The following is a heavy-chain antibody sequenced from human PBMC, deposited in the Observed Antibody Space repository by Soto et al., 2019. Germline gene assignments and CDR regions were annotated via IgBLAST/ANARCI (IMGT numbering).Heavy chain of an antibody. CDR2: ISSSGSTI. CDR1: GFTFSSYE. J-gene: IGHJ4*02. V-gene: IGHV3-48*03. D-gene: IGHD1-7*01. CDR3: ASCNWNYRFWDY. Sequence: EVQLVESGGGLVQPGGSLRLSCAASGFTFSSYEMTWVRQAPGRGLEWVSYISSSGSTIYYADSVKGRFTISRDNAKNSLYLQMNSLRAEDTAVYYCASCNWNYRFWDYWGQGTLVTVSS.